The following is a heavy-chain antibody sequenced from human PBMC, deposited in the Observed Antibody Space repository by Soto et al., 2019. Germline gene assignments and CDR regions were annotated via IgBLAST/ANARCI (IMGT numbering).Heavy chain of an antibody. J-gene: IGHJ6*02. Sequence: QVQLVESGGGVVQPGRSLRLSCAASGFTFSSYGTHWVRQAPGKGLEWVALVWYDGGNKYYADSVKGRFTISRDNSKNTLYLQMNSLRDEDTAVYYCVRAAGYSGNDYVYYYGMDVWGQGTTVTVSS. CDR1: GFTFSSYG. CDR3: VRAAGYSGNDYVYYYGMDV. D-gene: IGHD5-12*01. CDR2: VWYDGGNK. V-gene: IGHV3-33*01.